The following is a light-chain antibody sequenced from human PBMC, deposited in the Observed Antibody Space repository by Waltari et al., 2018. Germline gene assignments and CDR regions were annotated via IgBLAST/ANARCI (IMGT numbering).Light chain of an antibody. CDR1: SGHSSNI. CDR2: VNSDGRH. Sequence: QLVLTQSPSASASLGASVKPTCTLSSGHSSNIIAWHQQQPEKGPRYLMKVNSDGRHSKGDEIPDRFSGSSSGAERYLTISSLQSEDEADYYCQTGGHGTWVFGGGTKLTVL. J-gene: IGLJ3*02. V-gene: IGLV4-69*01. CDR3: QTGGHGTWV.